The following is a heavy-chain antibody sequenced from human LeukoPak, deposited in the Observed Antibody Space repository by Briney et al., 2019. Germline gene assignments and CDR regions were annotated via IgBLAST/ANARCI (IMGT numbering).Heavy chain of an antibody. J-gene: IGHJ4*02. CDR3: AKADYYDSSGYPSNADY. CDR1: GFTFSSYA. CDR2: ISAGGFST. V-gene: IGHV3-23*01. D-gene: IGHD3-22*01. Sequence: GGSLRLSCAASGFTFSSYAMSWVRQAPGKGLEWVSAISAGGFSTYYADSVKGRFTISRDNSKNTLYLQMNSLRAEDTAVYYCAKADYYDSSGYPSNADYWGQGTLVTVSS.